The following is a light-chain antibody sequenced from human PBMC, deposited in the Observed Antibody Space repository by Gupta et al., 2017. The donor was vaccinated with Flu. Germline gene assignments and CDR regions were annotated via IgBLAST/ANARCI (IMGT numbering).Light chain of an antibody. J-gene: IGKJ5*01. CDR2: WAS. V-gene: IGKV4-1*01. Sequence: IVMPQSPVSLDVSLGERPTVNCKSSQSVLYSSNNKNYLAWYQQKPGQPPKLLIYWASTRASGVPDRFSGSGSGTDFTLTISSLQAEDVAVYYCQQYYSTPFTFGQGTRLEIK. CDR1: QSVLYSSNNKNY. CDR3: QQYYSTPFT.